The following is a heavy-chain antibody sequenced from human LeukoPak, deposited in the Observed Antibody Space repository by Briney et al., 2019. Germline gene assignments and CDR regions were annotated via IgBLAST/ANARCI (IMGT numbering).Heavy chain of an antibody. CDR3: ARGVGSSTQVDYYYGMDV. CDR1: GGSISGYY. D-gene: IGHD2-2*01. Sequence: SETLSLTCTVSGGSISGYYWSWIRQPPGKGLEWIGHIYYSGSTSYNPSVQSRVTISVDTSKSQFSLKVSSMTAADTAVYYCARGVGSSTQVDYYYGMDVWGQGTTVTVSS. J-gene: IGHJ6*02. CDR2: IYYSGST. V-gene: IGHV4-59*01.